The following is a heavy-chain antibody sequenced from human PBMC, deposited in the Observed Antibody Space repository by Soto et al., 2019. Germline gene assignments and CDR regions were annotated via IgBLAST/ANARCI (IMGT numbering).Heavy chain of an antibody. CDR3: ARGSAYSDYDLEY. CDR1: GFAFISYA. D-gene: IGHD4-17*01. J-gene: IGHJ4*02. V-gene: IGHV3-23*01. CDR2: VSGTGGSA. Sequence: WGSLRLSCAASGFAFISYAITLYRHSPGKGLEWVSGVSGTGGSAYYADSVKGRFTISRDKSTNTLYLHMNSLRAEDTAVYYCARGSAYSDYDLEYWGQGALVTVSS.